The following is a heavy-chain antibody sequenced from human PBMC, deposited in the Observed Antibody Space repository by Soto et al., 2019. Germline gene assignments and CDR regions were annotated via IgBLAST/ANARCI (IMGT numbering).Heavy chain of an antibody. V-gene: IGHV4-59*01. CDR3: AREDFCSGGSCYHY. D-gene: IGHD2-15*01. J-gene: IGHJ4*02. CDR1: GGTISSYY. Sequence: PSETLALTCTVSGGTISSYYWIWIRQPPGKGLERFGYIYYSGSTNYHPSLKSRVTISVDTSKNQFSLKLSSVTAADTAVYYCAREDFCSGGSCYHYWGQGTLVTVSS. CDR2: IYYSGST.